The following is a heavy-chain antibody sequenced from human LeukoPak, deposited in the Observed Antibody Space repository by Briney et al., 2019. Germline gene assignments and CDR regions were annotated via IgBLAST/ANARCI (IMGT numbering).Heavy chain of an antibody. Sequence: ASVKVSCEASGYTFTSYYMHWVRQAPGQGLEWMGIINPSGGSTSYAQKFQGRVTMTRDTSTSTVYMELSSLRSEDTAVYYCARARGIVATGQYYFDYWGQGTLVTVSS. V-gene: IGHV1-46*01. CDR3: ARARGIVATGQYYFDY. D-gene: IGHD5-12*01. CDR1: GYTFTSYY. CDR2: INPSGGST. J-gene: IGHJ4*02.